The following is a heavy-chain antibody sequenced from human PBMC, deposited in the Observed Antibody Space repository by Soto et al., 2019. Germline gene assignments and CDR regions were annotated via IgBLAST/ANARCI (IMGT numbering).Heavy chain of an antibody. CDR2: ISAYNGNT. CDR3: ARDYPASYGLTFYYYYGMDV. J-gene: IGHJ6*02. V-gene: IGHV1-18*01. Sequence: ASVKVSCKASGYTFTSYGISWVRQAPGQGLEWMGWISAYNGNTNYAQKLQGRVTMTTDTSTSTAYMELRSLRSDDTAVYYCARDYPASYGLTFYYYYGMDVWGQGTTVTVSS. D-gene: IGHD5-18*01. CDR1: GYTFTSYG.